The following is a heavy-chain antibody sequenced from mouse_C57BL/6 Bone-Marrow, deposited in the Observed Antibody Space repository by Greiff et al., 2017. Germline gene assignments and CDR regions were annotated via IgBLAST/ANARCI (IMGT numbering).Heavy chain of an antibody. CDR3: ARQNWDSFYAMDY. Sequence: EVQLVESGGGLVQPGGSLKLSCAASGFTFSDYYMYWVRQTPEKRLEWVAYISNGGGSTYYPDTVKGRFTISRDNAKNTLYLQMSRLKSEDTAMYYCARQNWDSFYAMDYWGQGTSVTVSS. CDR2: ISNGGGST. J-gene: IGHJ4*01. CDR1: GFTFSDYY. V-gene: IGHV5-12*01. D-gene: IGHD4-1*01.